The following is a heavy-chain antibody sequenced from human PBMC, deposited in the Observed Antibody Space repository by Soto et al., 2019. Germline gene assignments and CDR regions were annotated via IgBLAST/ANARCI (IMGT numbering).Heavy chain of an antibody. V-gene: IGHV3-21*01. J-gene: IGHJ4*02. Sequence: GGSLRLSCAASGFTFSSYSMNWVHQAPGKGLEWVSSISSSSSYIYYADSVKGRFTISRDNAKNSLYLQMNSLRAEDTAVYYCARDPKGGRLVTPIDYWGQGTLVTVSS. CDR2: ISSSSSYI. D-gene: IGHD3-16*01. CDR3: ARDPKGGRLVTPIDY. CDR1: GFTFSSYS.